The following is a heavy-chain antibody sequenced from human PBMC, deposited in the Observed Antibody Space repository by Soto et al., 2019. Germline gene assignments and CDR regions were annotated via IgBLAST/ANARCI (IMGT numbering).Heavy chain of an antibody. CDR3: ARDLGSGWYLNYYFDY. CDR1: GFTFSSYG. J-gene: IGHJ4*02. CDR2: IWYDGSNK. D-gene: IGHD6-19*01. Sequence: GGSLRLSCAASGFTFSSYGMHWVRQAPGKGLEWVAVIWYDGSNKYYADSVKGRFTISRDNSKNTLYLQMNSLRAEDTAVYYCARDLGSGWYLNYYFDYWGPATLVTVSS. V-gene: IGHV3-33*01.